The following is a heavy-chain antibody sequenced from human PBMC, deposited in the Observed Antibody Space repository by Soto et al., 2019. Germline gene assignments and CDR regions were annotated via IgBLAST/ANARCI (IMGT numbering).Heavy chain of an antibody. V-gene: IGHV1-8*01. CDR2: MNPNSGNT. Sequence: QVQLVQSGAEVKKPGASVKVSCKASGYTFTSYDINWVRQATEQGLEWMGWMNPNSGNTGYAQKFXGXVXXTRNTSISPAYMELSSLRSEDTAVYYCARWPDGYYYYGMDVWGQGTTVTVSS. CDR1: GYTFTSYD. J-gene: IGHJ6*02. CDR3: ARWPDGYYYYGMDV.